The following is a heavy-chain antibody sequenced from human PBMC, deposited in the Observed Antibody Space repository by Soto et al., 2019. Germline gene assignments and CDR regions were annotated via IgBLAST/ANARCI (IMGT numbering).Heavy chain of an antibody. V-gene: IGHV4-4*07. Sequence: SETLSLTCAVSGASVRSYHWSWIRQAAGKGLEWIGRVQMSGTTNYNPSLKTRVTMSLDTSKNEVSLRMTSVTAADTAVYFCAKDRSTMRWFDPWGQGILVTSPQ. CDR1: GASVRSYH. CDR2: VQMSGTT. J-gene: IGHJ5*02. D-gene: IGHD1-1*01. CDR3: AKDRSTMRWFDP.